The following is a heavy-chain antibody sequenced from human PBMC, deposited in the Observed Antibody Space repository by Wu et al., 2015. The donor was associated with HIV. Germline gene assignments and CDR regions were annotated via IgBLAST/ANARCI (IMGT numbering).Heavy chain of an antibody. J-gene: IGHJ6*01. CDR2: INPRGGTA. CDR3: TRDQGDSSGPASFCMDV. V-gene: IGHV1-46*03. Sequence: QVQLVQSGAEVKKPGASVKVSCKSSGYSFTAYQIHWVRQAPGQGLEWMGIINPRGGTATYAQKFQGRVSMTRDTSTSTVYMELSSLRSEDTAIYYCTRDQGDSSGPASFCMDVRGKGTSVTVSS. D-gene: IGHD6-19*01. CDR1: GYSFTAYQ.